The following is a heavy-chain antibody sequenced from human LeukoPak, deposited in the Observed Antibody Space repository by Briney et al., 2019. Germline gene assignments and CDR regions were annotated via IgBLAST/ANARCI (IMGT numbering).Heavy chain of an antibody. CDR2: IYPGDSDT. CDR1: GYSFTSYW. Sequence: KNGESLKISCKGSGYSFTSYWIGWVRQMPGKGLEWMGIIYPGDSDTRYSPSFQGQVTISADKSISTAYLQWSSLKASDTAMYYCASGVQWLVTGEYFQHWGQGTLVTVSS. V-gene: IGHV5-51*01. CDR3: ASGVQWLVTGEYFQH. D-gene: IGHD6-19*01. J-gene: IGHJ1*01.